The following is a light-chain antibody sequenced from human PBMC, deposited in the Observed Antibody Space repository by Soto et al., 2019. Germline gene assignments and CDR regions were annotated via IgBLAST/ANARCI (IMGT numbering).Light chain of an antibody. CDR3: QQSHDTPPT. Sequence: DIQMTQSPSSLSASVGDRVTLACRASHNIKTWLNWYQQRPGKAPKLLIYAASSLHSGVPSRFSGSGSGTHFTLTISSLQPEDFAIYYCQQSHDTPPTFGQGTKVDI. CDR2: AAS. J-gene: IGKJ1*01. V-gene: IGKV1-39*01. CDR1: HNIKTW.